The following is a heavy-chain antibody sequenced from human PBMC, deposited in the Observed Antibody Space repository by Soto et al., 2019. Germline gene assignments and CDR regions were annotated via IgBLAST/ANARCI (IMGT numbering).Heavy chain of an antibody. CDR3: AKVYCGGDSESRGANFDY. D-gene: IGHD2-21*02. CDR2: ISYDGSNT. J-gene: IGHJ4*02. Sequence: QVQLVESGGGVVQPGRSLRLSCAASGFTFSSYSIHWVRQAPGKGLVWVAVISYDGSNTYYGDSVKGRFTISRDISKNTESPQTNIFTTEDTALAYSAKVYCGGDSESRGANFDYWGRGTLVSVSS. V-gene: IGHV3-30*18. CDR1: GFTFSSYS.